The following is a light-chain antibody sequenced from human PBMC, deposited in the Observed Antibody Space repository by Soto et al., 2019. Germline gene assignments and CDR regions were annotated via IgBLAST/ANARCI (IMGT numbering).Light chain of an antibody. CDR1: QSVFSSY. J-gene: IGKJ1*01. CDR3: QQYGSSPWT. Sequence: EIVLTQSPGTLSLSPGERATLSCRASQSVFSSYLAWYQKKPGQAPRLLIYGASSRATGIPDRFSGSGSGTDFTLTISSLEPEDFAVDYCQQYGSSPWTFGQGTEVEIK. V-gene: IGKV3-20*01. CDR2: GAS.